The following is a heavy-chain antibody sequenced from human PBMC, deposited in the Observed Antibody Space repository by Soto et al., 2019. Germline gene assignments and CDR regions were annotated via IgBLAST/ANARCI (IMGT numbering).Heavy chain of an antibody. J-gene: IGHJ1*01. CDR2: IFYSGST. V-gene: IGHV4-59*01. D-gene: IGHD3-22*01. CDR1: AYSISSYY. Sequence: XETLSLTCTVAAYSISSYYRSWIRQPPGKGLEWIGYIFYSGSTNCNPSLKSRVTISVDTSKNQFSLKLSSGTAADPALYYCGRGGSYAGSGYPGAEYFQHWRQGTMVTVS. CDR3: GRGGSYAGSGYPGAEYFQH.